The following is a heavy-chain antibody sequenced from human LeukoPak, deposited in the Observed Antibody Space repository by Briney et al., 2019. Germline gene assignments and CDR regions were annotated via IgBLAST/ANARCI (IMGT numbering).Heavy chain of an antibody. CDR3: ARDLTMVRGSHAFDI. V-gene: IGHV4-59*01. J-gene: IGHJ3*02. Sequence: SETLSLTCTVSGGSISSYYWSWIRQPPAKGLEWIGYIYYSGSTNYNPSLKSRVTISVDTSKNQFSLKLSSVTAAVTAVYYCARDLTMVRGSHAFDIWGQGTMVTVSS. D-gene: IGHD3-10*01. CDR2: IYYSGST. CDR1: GGSISSYY.